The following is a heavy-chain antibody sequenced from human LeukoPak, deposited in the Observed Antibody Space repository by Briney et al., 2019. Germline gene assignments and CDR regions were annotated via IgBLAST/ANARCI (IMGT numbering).Heavy chain of an antibody. CDR1: GGSINSGSYY. D-gene: IGHD3-22*01. V-gene: IGHV4-61*01. CDR2: IYYSGST. Sequence: SQTLSLTCTVSGGSINSGSYYWTWIRQPPGKGLEWIGYIYYSGSTNYNPSLKSRVTISVDTSKNQFSLKLSSVTAADTAVYYCARDYYYDSSGYFSNAFDIWGQGTMVTVSS. CDR3: ARDYYYDSSGYFSNAFDI. J-gene: IGHJ3*02.